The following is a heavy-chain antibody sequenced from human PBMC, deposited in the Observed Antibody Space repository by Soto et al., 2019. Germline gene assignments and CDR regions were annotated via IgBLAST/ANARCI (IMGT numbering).Heavy chain of an antibody. Sequence: ASVKVSCKASGGTFSSYAISWVRQAPGQGLEWMGGIIPIFGTANYAQKFQGRVTITADESTSTAYMELGSLRSEDTAVYYCATVGATTGGGYYYYGMDVWGQGTTVTVSS. CDR3: ATVGATTGGGYYYYGMDV. V-gene: IGHV1-69*13. CDR2: IIPIFGTA. CDR1: GGTFSSYA. J-gene: IGHJ6*02. D-gene: IGHD1-26*01.